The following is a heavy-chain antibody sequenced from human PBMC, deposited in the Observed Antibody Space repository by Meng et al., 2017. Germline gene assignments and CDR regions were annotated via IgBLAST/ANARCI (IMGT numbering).Heavy chain of an antibody. J-gene: IGHJ4*02. D-gene: IGHD4-17*01. CDR2: ISAYNGNT. CDR1: GYTFTSYG. Sequence: QGQVGEFGAGVKKPGASVKVSFKASGYTFTSYGISWVRKAPGQGLGWMGWISAYNGNTNYAQKLQGRVTMTTDTSTSTAYMELRSLRSDDTAVYYCARGNYGDYLYYFDYWGQGTLVTVSS. V-gene: IGHV1-18*01. CDR3: ARGNYGDYLYYFDY.